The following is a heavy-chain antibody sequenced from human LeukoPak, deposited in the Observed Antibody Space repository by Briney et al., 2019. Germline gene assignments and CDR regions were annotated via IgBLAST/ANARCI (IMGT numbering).Heavy chain of an antibody. CDR1: GGSISSYY. V-gene: IGHV4-59*01. J-gene: IGHJ4*02. CDR3: ARARYSYALNFDY. CDR2: IYYSAST. Sequence: SETLSLTCTVSGGSISSYYWSWIRQPPGKGLEWIGYIYYSASTNYNPSLKSRVTISVDTSKNQFSLKLSSVTAADTAVYYCARARYSYALNFDYWGQGTLVTVSS. D-gene: IGHD5-18*01.